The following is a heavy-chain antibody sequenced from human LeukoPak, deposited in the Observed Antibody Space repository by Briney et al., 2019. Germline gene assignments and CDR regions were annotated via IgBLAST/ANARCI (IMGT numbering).Heavy chain of an antibody. CDR3: AKDQGGGGDSNFDY. D-gene: IGHD2-21*02. J-gene: IGHJ4*02. CDR2: IWYDGSNK. CDR1: GFTFSSYG. Sequence: GGSLRLSCAASGFTFSSYGMHWVRQAPGKGLEWVAVIWYDGSNKYYADSVKGRFTISRDKSKNTMYLQMNSLRAEDTAVYYCAKDQGGGGDSNFDYWGQGTLVTVSS. V-gene: IGHV3-33*03.